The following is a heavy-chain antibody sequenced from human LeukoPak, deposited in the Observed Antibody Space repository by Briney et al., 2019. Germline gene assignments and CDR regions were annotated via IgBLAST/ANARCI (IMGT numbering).Heavy chain of an antibody. D-gene: IGHD3-22*01. V-gene: IGHV3-33*06. Sequence: GGSLRLSCAASGFTFSSYGMHWVRQAPGKGLEWVAVIWYDGSNKYYADSVKGRFTISRDNSKNTLYLQMNSLRAEDTAVYYCAKDGDYYDSSGYWADFDYWGQGTLVTVSS. CDR1: GFTFSSYG. CDR3: AKDGDYYDSSGYWADFDY. J-gene: IGHJ4*02. CDR2: IWYDGSNK.